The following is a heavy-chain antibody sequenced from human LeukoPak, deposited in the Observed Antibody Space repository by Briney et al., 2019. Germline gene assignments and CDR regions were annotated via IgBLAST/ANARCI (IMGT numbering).Heavy chain of an antibody. CDR2: IYYSGST. J-gene: IGHJ4*02. Sequence: SETLSLTCTVSGGSVSSYYWSWIRQPPGKGLEWIGYIYYSGSTNYNPSLKSRVTISVDTSKNQFSLKLSSVTAADTAVYYCARDLYSSGWDYWGQGTLVTVSS. V-gene: IGHV4-59*02. CDR1: GGSVSSYY. CDR3: ARDLYSSGWDY. D-gene: IGHD6-19*01.